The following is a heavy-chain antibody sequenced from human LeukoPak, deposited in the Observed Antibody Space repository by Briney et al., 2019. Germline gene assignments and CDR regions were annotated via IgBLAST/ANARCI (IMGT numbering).Heavy chain of an antibody. D-gene: IGHD1-26*01. V-gene: IGHV3-15*01. J-gene: IGHJ3*02. CDR2: IRSKSYGGTT. Sequence: HPGGSLRLSCAASGFTFSDAWMNWVRQAPGKGLEWVGRIRSKSYGGTTEYAPPVKGRFIMSRDDSKSTVYLQMNGLKIEDTAVYYCATDNVGGAVFNAFDIWGQGTMVTVSA. CDR3: ATDNVGGAVFNAFDI. CDR1: GFTFSDAW.